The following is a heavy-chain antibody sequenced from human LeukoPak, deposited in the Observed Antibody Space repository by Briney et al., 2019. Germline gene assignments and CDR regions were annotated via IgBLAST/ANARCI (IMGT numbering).Heavy chain of an antibody. CDR2: ISSTSSHI. Sequence: GGSLRLSCSAFGFTFDRSGMLWVRQAPGKGLEWVSSISSTSSHIYYADSVMGRFTISRDNDKNSMFLEMNSLRADDTAVYFCARGVRKVLKYIDLWGQGTLVTVSS. D-gene: IGHD3-10*01. V-gene: IGHV3-21*01. CDR1: GFTFDRSG. CDR3: ARGVRKVLKYIDL. J-gene: IGHJ5*02.